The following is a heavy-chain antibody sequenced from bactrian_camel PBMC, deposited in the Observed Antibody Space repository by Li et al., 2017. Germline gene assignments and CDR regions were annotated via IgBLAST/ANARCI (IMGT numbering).Heavy chain of an antibody. CDR2: LNNGGEIT. Sequence: VQLVESGGGSVQAGGSLTLSCAASGFTFSSYVMGWVRQAPGKGLEWVSALNNGGEITHYQDSVKGRFAISGDNANPTLYLQMNSLKPEDTAMYYCAAFLRRGTCGIGGATDFRDWGQGTQVTVS. CDR3: AAFLRRGTCGIGGATDFRD. J-gene: IGHJ6*01. D-gene: IGHD2*01. CDR1: GFTFSSYV. V-gene: IGHV3S40*01.